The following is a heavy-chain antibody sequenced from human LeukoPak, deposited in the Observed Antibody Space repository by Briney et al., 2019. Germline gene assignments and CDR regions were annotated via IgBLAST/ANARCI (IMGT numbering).Heavy chain of an antibody. Sequence: GRSLRLSCAASGFTFSSYAMHWVRQAPGKGLEWVAVISYDGSNKYCADSVKGRFTISRDNSKNTLYLQMNSLRAEDTAVYYCARGAILGAFDIWGQGTMVTVSS. CDR1: GFTFSSYA. J-gene: IGHJ3*02. CDR2: ISYDGSNK. D-gene: IGHD3-10*01. CDR3: ARGAILGAFDI. V-gene: IGHV3-30-3*01.